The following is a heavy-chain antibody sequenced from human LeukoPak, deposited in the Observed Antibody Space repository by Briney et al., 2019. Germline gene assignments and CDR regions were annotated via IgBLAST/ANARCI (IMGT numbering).Heavy chain of an antibody. V-gene: IGHV3-7*01. CDR2: INQDGSEK. CDR3: AREFRSGYNSRWFDY. D-gene: IGHD6-19*01. CDR1: GFILSNYW. J-gene: IGHJ5*01. Sequence: GGSLRLSCAASGFILSNYWMGWVRRAPGKGLEWVANINQDGSEKHYVDFLKGRFTISRDNAKNSLYLQMNSLRVEDTAVYYCAREFRSGYNSRWFDYWGQGTLVTVSS.